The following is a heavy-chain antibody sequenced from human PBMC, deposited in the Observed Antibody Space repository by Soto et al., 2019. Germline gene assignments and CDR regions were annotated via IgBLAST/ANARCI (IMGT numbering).Heavy chain of an antibody. CDR2: ITADGGT. V-gene: IGHV3-23*01. Sequence: EVQVLESGGGLVQPGGSLRLSCAGSGFTVSSHAMTWIRQAPGKGPEWVSTITADGGTYYADSVKGRFAMSRDTSESTLYLQMNSLGGEDTAAYYCAPHVSCSGGSCQYDAFAIRGQGTMVTVSS. CDR1: GFTVSSHA. J-gene: IGHJ3*02. CDR3: APHVSCSGGSCQYDAFAI. D-gene: IGHD2-15*01.